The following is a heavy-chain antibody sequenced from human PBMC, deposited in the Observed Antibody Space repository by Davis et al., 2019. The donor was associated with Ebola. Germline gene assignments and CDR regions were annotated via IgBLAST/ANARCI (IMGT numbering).Heavy chain of an antibody. D-gene: IGHD3-10*01. CDR3: AKDVGDGEAS. V-gene: IGHV3-30*02. CDR2: IESDANNK. Sequence: GESLKISCAASTFSFRTYGMQWVRQAPGKGLERVAFIESDANNKYYADSVKGRFTISRDNSKNTLYLQMNSLRTEDTAVYYCAKDVGDGEASWGQGTLVTVSS. CDR1: TFSFRTYG. J-gene: IGHJ5*02.